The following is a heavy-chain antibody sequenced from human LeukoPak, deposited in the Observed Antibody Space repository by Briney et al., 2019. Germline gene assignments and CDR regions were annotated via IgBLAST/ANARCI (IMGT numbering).Heavy chain of an antibody. CDR1: GFTFSSYA. V-gene: IGHV3-23*01. Sequence: GGSLRLSCAASGFTFSSYAMSWVRQAPGKGLEWVSVISGSGGSISYADSVKGRFTISRDNSKNTLYLQMNSLRAEDTAVYYCAKDRDCSSATCYVFWFDPWGQGTLVTLSS. CDR3: AKDRDCSSATCYVFWFDP. J-gene: IGHJ5*02. D-gene: IGHD2-2*01. CDR2: ISGSGGSI.